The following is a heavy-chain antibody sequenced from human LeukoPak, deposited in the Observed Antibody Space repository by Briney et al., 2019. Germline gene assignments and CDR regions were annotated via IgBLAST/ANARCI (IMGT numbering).Heavy chain of an antibody. CDR3: ASEDRGYSYYYGMDV. V-gene: IGHV1-18*01. CDR1: GYTFTSYG. Sequence: ASVKVSCKASGYTFTSYGISWVRQAPGQGLEWMGWISAYNGNTNYAQKLQGRVTMTTDTSTSTAYMELRSLRSDDTAVYYCASEDRGYSYYYGMDVWGQGTTVTVSS. CDR2: ISAYNGNT. D-gene: IGHD6-13*01. J-gene: IGHJ6*02.